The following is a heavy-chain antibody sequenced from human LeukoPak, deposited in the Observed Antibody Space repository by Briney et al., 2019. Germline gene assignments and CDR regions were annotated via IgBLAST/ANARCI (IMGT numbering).Heavy chain of an antibody. Sequence: PGGSLRLSCAASGFTFSSYWMHWVRQAPGKRLVWVSRINSDGSSTSYADSVKGRFTISRDNAKNTLYLQMNSLRAEDTAVYYCARAPLSGYSSSWLVSYWGQGTLVTVSS. D-gene: IGHD6-13*01. CDR2: INSDGSST. V-gene: IGHV3-74*01. CDR1: GFTFSSYW. J-gene: IGHJ4*02. CDR3: ARAPLSGYSSSWLVSY.